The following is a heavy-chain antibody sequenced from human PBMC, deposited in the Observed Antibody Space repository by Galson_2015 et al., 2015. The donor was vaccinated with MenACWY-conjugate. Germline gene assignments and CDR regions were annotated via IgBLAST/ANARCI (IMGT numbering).Heavy chain of an antibody. J-gene: IGHJ6*02. V-gene: IGHV3-30*18. Sequence: SLRLSCAASGFTFSSYGIHWVRQAPGKGLEWVAVISNDGSNKYYDDSVKGRFTMSRDNFKNTVDLQMNSLRTEDTAIYYCAKERGEGDQSRSGGIGYFYYGMDVWGQGTTVTVSS. CDR3: AKERGEGDQSRSGGIGYFYYGMDV. D-gene: IGHD2-15*01. CDR1: GFTFSSYG. CDR2: ISNDGSNK.